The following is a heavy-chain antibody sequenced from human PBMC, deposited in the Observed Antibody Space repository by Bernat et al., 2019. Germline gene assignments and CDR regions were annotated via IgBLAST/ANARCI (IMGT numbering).Heavy chain of an antibody. Sequence: EVQLVESGGGLVKPGGSLRLSCAASGFTFSSYSMNWVRQAPGKGLEWVSSISSSSSYIYYADSVKGRCTSSRDNAKNSLYLKMNSLRAEDTAVYYCARDTPRGCTGGVCKSYYYYYYMDVWGKGTTVTVSS. CDR1: GFTFSSYS. D-gene: IGHD2-8*02. V-gene: IGHV3-21*01. CDR2: ISSSSSYI. CDR3: ARDTPRGCTGGVCKSYYYYYYMDV. J-gene: IGHJ6*03.